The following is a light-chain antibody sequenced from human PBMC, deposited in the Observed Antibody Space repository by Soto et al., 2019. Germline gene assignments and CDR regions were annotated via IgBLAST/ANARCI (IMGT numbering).Light chain of an antibody. CDR3: QHYTNWPLT. J-gene: IGKJ4*01. V-gene: IGKV3-15*01. Sequence: EIVMTQSPATLSVSPGERATLSCRASQGIGGTLAWYQQKPGHSPRLLIYDTVIRATGVPARFSGSVSGTEFTLTITSLQSEDFAIYYCQHYTNWPLTFGGGTRVEGK. CDR1: QGIGGT. CDR2: DTV.